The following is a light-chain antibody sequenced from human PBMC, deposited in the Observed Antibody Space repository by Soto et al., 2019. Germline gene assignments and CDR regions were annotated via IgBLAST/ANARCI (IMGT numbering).Light chain of an antibody. V-gene: IGLV2-11*01. J-gene: IGLJ1*01. CDR2: DVS. CDR3: SSYAGSYTYV. Sequence: QSALTQPRSVPGSPGQSVTISCTGTSSDVGGYNYVSWYQQHPGKAPKLMIYDVSKRPSGVPDRFSGSKSGNTASLTISGLQAEDEADYYCSSYAGSYTYVFGTGTKLTVL. CDR1: SSDVGGYNY.